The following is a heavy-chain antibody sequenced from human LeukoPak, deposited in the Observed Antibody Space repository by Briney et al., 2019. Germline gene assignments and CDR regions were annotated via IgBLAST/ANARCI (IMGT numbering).Heavy chain of an antibody. V-gene: IGHV2-5*01. D-gene: IGHD2-15*01. CDR1: GFSLRTTGVG. CDR3: AHRGGL. Sequence: SGPTLFNPTQPLTLTCTFSGFSLRTTGVGVGWIRQPPGKALEWLALIYWNDDKRYSLSLKNRLTITKDTSKNQVVLTMTNMDPVDTATYYCAHRGGLWGQGSLVTVCS. CDR2: IYWNDDK. J-gene: IGHJ4*02.